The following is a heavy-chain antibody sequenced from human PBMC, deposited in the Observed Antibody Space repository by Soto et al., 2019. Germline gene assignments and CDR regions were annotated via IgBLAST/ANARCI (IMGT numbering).Heavy chain of an antibody. CDR2: IISDGSST. V-gene: IGHV3-74*01. D-gene: IGHD2-15*01. Sequence: EVQLVESGGGLVQPGGSLRLSCAAPGFTFSSYWMHWSRQAPGKGRVGFPRIISDGSSTGYADSVLGRFTISRDNAKNTLYLQMNSLRAEDTAVYYCARDQGYCSGGSCYVAGYWGQGTLVTVSS. J-gene: IGHJ4*02. CDR3: ARDQGYCSGGSCYVAGY. CDR1: GFTFSSYW.